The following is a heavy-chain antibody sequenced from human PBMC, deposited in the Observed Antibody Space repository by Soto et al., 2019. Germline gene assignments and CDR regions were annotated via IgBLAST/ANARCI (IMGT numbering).Heavy chain of an antibody. J-gene: IGHJ4*02. CDR1: GGSISSYY. D-gene: IGHD4-17*01. Sequence: QVQLQESGPGLVKPSETLSLTCTVSGGSISSYYWSWIRQPPGKGLEWIGYIYYSGSTNYNPSLKSRVTISVDTSKNQFSLKLSSVTAADTAVYYCARGAGLRDVLVDYWGQGTLVTVSS. CDR3: ARGAGLRDVLVDY. CDR2: IYYSGST. V-gene: IGHV4-59*01.